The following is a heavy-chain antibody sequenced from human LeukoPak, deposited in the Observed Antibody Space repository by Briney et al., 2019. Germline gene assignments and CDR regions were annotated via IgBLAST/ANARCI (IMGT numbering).Heavy chain of an antibody. CDR3: AKSAYSSSCSSFDY. D-gene: IGHD6-13*01. CDR2: ISGSSGST. J-gene: IGHJ4*02. CDR1: GFTFSSYA. Sequence: GGSLRLSCTASGFTFSSYAMSWVRQAPGKGLEWGSAISGSSGSTYYTDSVKGPFTISRDNSKNTLYLQMSSLRAEDTAIYYCAKSAYSSSCSSFDYWGQGTLVTVSS. V-gene: IGHV3-23*01.